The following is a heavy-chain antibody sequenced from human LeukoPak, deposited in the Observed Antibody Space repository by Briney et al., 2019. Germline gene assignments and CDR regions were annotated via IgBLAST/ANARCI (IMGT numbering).Heavy chain of an antibody. CDR2: ISYDGSNK. Sequence: GGSLRLSCAASGFTFSSYGMHWVRQAPGKGLEWVAVISYDGSNKYYADSVKGRFTISRDNSKNTLYLQMNSLRAEDTAVYYCAKDSAGGIVATYFDYWGQGTLVTVSS. V-gene: IGHV3-30*18. J-gene: IGHJ4*02. CDR3: AKDSAGGIVATYFDY. D-gene: IGHD5-12*01. CDR1: GFTFSSYG.